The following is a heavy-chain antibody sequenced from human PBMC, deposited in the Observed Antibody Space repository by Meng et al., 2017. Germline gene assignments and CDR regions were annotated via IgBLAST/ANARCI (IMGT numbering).Heavy chain of an antibody. Sequence: VHLQESGPGLLKPPEPLSLTSTGSGGSISSYYWGWIRQPPGKGLEWIGYIYYSGSTNYNPSLKSRVTISVDTSKNQFSLKLSSVTAADTAVYYCARVRGYVKTNYGMDVWGQGTTVTVSS. J-gene: IGHJ6*02. CDR1: GGSISSYY. CDR2: IYYSGST. CDR3: ARVRGYVKTNYGMDV. D-gene: IGHD5-12*01. V-gene: IGHV4-59*01.